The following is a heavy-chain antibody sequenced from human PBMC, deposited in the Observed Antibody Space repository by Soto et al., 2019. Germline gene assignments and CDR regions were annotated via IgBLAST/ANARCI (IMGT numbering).Heavy chain of an antibody. CDR2: TYYRSKWYS. Sequence: SQTLSLTCAISGDSVSSNSAAWNWIRQSPSRGLEWLGRTYYRSKWYSYYAVSVKSRLTIKPDASKNQFSLQLISVTPEDTAVYYCARGPAALDPWGQGTLVTVSS. CDR3: ARGPAALDP. D-gene: IGHD6-25*01. CDR1: GDSVSSNSAA. V-gene: IGHV6-1*01. J-gene: IGHJ5*02.